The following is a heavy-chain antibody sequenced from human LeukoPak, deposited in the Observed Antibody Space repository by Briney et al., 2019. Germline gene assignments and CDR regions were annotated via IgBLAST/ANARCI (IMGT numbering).Heavy chain of an antibody. V-gene: IGHV3-30-3*01. CDR2: ISFDGTSK. Sequence: GGSLRLSCTTSTFTFSSYAIHWVRQAQGRGLEWVAVISFDGTSKYYADSVKGRFTISRDNSKDTVFLQMNSLRAEDTAVYYCARDGRHFGIVGDTMDFWGQGTLVTVSS. D-gene: IGHD1-26*01. CDR3: ARDGRHFGIVGDTMDF. J-gene: IGHJ4*02. CDR1: TFTFSSYA.